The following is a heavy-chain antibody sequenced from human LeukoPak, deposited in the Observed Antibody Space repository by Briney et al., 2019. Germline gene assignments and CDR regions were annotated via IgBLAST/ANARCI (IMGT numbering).Heavy chain of an antibody. V-gene: IGHV1-69*04. CDR2: IIPILGIA. D-gene: IGHD5-24*01. CDR3: ARIEMAFFDY. J-gene: IGHJ4*02. CDR1: GGTFSSYA. Sequence: EASVKVSCKASGGTFSSYAISWVRQAPGQGLEWMGRIIPILGIANYAQKFQGRVTITADKSTSTAYMELRSLRSDDTAVYYCARIEMAFFDYWGQGTLVTVSS.